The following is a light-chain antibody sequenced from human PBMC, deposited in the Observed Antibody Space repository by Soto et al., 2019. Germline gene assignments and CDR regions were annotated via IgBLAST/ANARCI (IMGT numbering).Light chain of an antibody. V-gene: IGLV2-14*01. CDR1: SSDVGGYNY. CDR2: DVS. J-gene: IGLJ1*01. Sequence: QSVLTQPASVSGSPGQSITISCTGTSSDVGGYNYVSWYQQHPGKAPKLMIYDVSNRPSGVSNRFSGSKSGNTASLTISELQAEDEADYYCSSYTSSSIPYVFGTGTKVTVL. CDR3: SSYTSSSIPYV.